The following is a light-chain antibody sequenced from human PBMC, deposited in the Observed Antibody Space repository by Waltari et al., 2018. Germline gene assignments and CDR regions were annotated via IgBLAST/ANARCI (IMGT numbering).Light chain of an antibody. J-gene: IGLJ2*01. CDR2: DVN. Sequence: QSALTQPRSVSGSPGQSVTISCTGTSSDVGSYNYVRWYQQHPGKAPRLMIYDVNKRPSGVPDRFSGSKSGNTASLTISGLQAEDEADYYCCAYAGSAIFGGGTELTVL. V-gene: IGLV2-11*01. CDR1: SSDVGSYNY. CDR3: CAYAGSAI.